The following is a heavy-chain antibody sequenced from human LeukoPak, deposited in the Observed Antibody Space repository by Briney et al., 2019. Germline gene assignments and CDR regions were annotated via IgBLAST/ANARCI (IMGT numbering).Heavy chain of an antibody. J-gene: IGHJ4*02. CDR3: ARESIVVVVAATGIDY. D-gene: IGHD2-15*01. Sequence: ASVKVSCKASGYTFTGYYMHWVRQAPGQGLEWMGWINPNSGGTNYAQKLQGRVTMTRDTSISTAYMELSRLRSDDTAVYYCARESIVVVVAATGIDYWGQGTLVTVSS. CDR1: GYTFTGYY. CDR2: INPNSGGT. V-gene: IGHV1-2*02.